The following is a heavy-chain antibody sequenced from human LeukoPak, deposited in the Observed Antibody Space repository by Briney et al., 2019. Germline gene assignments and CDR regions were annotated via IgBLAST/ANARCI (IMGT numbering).Heavy chain of an antibody. J-gene: IGHJ5*02. Sequence: SETLSLTCTVSGDSISNSNSYWVWIRQAPGKGLEWIGSVYYSGVTQYNPSLKSRVTVSTDTPKSQFSLRVNSVTAADTAVYYCARDEGIAKNFDPWGQGTLVTVSS. CDR3: ARDEGIAKNFDP. CDR2: VYYSGVT. D-gene: IGHD6-13*01. V-gene: IGHV4-39*07. CDR1: GDSISNSNSY.